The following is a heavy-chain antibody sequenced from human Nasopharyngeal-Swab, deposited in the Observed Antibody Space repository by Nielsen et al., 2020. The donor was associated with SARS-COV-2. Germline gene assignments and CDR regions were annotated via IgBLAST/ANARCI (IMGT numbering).Heavy chain of an antibody. CDR3: ARDKGGMATLDYYYYYYMDV. CDR2: IYYSGST. D-gene: IGHD5-24*01. J-gene: IGHJ6*03. V-gene: IGHV4-59*11. CDR1: GGSISSHY. Sequence: SETLSLTCTVSGGSISSHYWSWIRQPPGKGLEWIGYIYYSGSTNYNPSLKSRVTISVDTSKNQFSLKLSSVTAADTAVYYCARDKGGMATLDYYYYYYMDVWGKGTTVTVSS.